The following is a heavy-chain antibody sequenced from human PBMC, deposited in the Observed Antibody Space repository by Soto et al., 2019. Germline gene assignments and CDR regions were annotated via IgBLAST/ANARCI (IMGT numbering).Heavy chain of an antibody. V-gene: IGHV3-13*01. CDR2: IGTAGDT. D-gene: IGHD1-7*01. CDR3: ARGAHPWNYVGHFDY. Sequence: PWGSLRLSCAASGFTCSSYDMHWVRQATGKGLEWVSAIGTAGDTYYPGSVKGRFTISRENAKNSLYLQMNSLRAGDTAVYYCARGAHPWNYVGHFDYWGQGTLVTVSS. CDR1: GFTCSSYD. J-gene: IGHJ4*02.